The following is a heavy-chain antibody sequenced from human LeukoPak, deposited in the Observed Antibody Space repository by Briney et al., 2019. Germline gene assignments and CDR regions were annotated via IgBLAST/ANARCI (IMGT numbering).Heavy chain of an antibody. V-gene: IGHV3-30*18. Sequence: GGSLRLSCAASGFTFSSYGMHWVRQAPGKGLEWVAVISYDGSNKYYADSVKGRFTISRDNSKNTLYLQMNSLRAEGTAVYYCAKGAGYYHTLYYYYDMDVWGQGTTVTVSS. CDR3: AKGAGYYHTLYYYYDMDV. J-gene: IGHJ6*02. D-gene: IGHD3-22*01. CDR2: ISYDGSNK. CDR1: GFTFSSYG.